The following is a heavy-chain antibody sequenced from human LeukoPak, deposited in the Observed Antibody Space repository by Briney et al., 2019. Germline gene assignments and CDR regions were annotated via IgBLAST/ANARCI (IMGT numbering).Heavy chain of an antibody. Sequence: ASVKVSCKASGGTFSSYAISWVRQAPGQGLEWMGGIIPIFGTANYAQKFQGRVTITTDESTSTAYMELSSLRSEDTAVYYCARQNQLLYGYYFDYWGQGTLVTVSS. D-gene: IGHD2-2*02. CDR3: ARQNQLLYGYYFDY. J-gene: IGHJ4*02. CDR1: GGTFSSYA. CDR2: IIPIFGTA. V-gene: IGHV1-69*05.